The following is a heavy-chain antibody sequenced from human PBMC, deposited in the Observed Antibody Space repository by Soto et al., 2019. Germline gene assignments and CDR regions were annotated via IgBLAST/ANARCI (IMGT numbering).Heavy chain of an antibody. CDR1: GGTFSSYA. D-gene: IGHD6-6*01. CDR3: ARGVQQLVLGDNWFDP. V-gene: IGHV1-69*13. CDR2: IIPIFGTA. Sequence: SVKVSCKASGGTFSSYAISWVRQAPGQGLEWMGGIIPIFGTANYAQKFQGRVTITADESTSTAYMELSSLRSEDTAVYYCARGVQQLVLGDNWFDPWGQGTLVTVSS. J-gene: IGHJ5*02.